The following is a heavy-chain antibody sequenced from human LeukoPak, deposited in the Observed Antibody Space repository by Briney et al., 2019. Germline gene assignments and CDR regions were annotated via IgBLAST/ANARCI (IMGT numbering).Heavy chain of an antibody. Sequence: SVKVSCKASGGTFSSYAISWVRQAPGQGLEWMGGIIPIFGTANYAQKFQGRVTITADESTSTAYMEVSSLRSEDTAVYYCATSIRFLEWLPPSGYMGVWGKGTTVTVSS. V-gene: IGHV1-69*13. CDR2: IIPIFGTA. CDR3: ATSIRFLEWLPPSGYMGV. D-gene: IGHD3-3*01. CDR1: GGTFSSYA. J-gene: IGHJ6*03.